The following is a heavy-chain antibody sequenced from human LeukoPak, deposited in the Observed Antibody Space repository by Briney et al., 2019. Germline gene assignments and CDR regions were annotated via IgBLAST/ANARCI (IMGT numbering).Heavy chain of an antibody. J-gene: IGHJ4*02. CDR3: ARAQELLKGELDY. Sequence: GRSLRLSCAASGFTFSGYGMHWVRQAPGKGLEWVAVIWYDGSNKYYADSVKGRFTISRDNSKNTLYLQMNSLRAEDTAVYYCARAQELLKGELDYWGQGTLVTVSS. V-gene: IGHV3-33*01. D-gene: IGHD1-26*01. CDR2: IWYDGSNK. CDR1: GFTFSGYG.